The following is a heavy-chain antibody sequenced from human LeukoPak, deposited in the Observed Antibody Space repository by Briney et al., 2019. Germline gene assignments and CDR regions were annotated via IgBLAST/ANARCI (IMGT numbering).Heavy chain of an antibody. V-gene: IGHV3-23*01. J-gene: IGHJ4*02. CDR2: ISGSGGST. D-gene: IGHD3-22*01. CDR1: GFTFSSYA. CDR3: EASYDSSGYRLDY. Sequence: PGGSLRLSCAASGFTFSSYAMSWVRQAPGKGLEWVSAISGSGGSTYYADSVKGRFTISRDNSKNTLYLQMNSLRAEDTAVYYCEASYDSSGYRLDYWGQGTLVTVSS.